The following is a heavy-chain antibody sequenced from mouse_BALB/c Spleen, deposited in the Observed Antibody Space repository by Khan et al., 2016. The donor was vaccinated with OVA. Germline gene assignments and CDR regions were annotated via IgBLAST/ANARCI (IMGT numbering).Heavy chain of an antibody. CDR1: GYSFTDYN. V-gene: IGHV1S135*01. CDR2: IDPYNGGT. D-gene: IGHD1-1*01. Sequence: VQLQQSGPERVKPGASVKVSCKASGYSFTDYNMFWVKQSHGKSLEWIGYIDPYNGGTSYNQKFKGKATLTVDKSSSTAFMHLSSLTSDGSAVSYGARTDYYGSSYYFDYWVKGTTLTVSS. J-gene: IGHJ2*01. CDR3: ARTDYYGSSYYFDY.